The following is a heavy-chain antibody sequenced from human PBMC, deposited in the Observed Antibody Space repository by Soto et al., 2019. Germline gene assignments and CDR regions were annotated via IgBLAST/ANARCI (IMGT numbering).Heavy chain of an antibody. V-gene: IGHV3-30-3*01. J-gene: IGHJ3*02. CDR3: ARVTSLGGDYGPFGLSAFDI. Sequence: GGSLRLSCAASGFTFSSYAMHWVRQAPGKGLEWVAVISYDGSNKYYADSVKGRFTISRDNSKNTLYLQMNSLRAEDTAVYYCARVTSLGGDYGPFGLSAFDIWGQGTMVTVSS. D-gene: IGHD4-17*01. CDR1: GFTFSSYA. CDR2: ISYDGSNK.